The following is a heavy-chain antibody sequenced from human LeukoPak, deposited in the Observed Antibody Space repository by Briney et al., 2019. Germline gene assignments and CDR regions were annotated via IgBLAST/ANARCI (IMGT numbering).Heavy chain of an antibody. CDR2: FDPEDGET. CDR3: ATAFWSGYSHDAFDI. J-gene: IGHJ3*02. CDR1: GYTLTELS. Sequence: ASVKVSCKVSGYTLTELSMHWVRQAPGKGLEWMGGFDPEDGETIYAQKFQGRVTMTEDTSTDTAYMELSSLRSEDTAVYYCATAFWSGYSHDAFDIRGQGTMVTVSS. V-gene: IGHV1-24*01. D-gene: IGHD3-3*01.